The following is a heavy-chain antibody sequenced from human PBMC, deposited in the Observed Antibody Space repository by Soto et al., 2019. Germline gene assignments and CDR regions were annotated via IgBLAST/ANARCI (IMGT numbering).Heavy chain of an antibody. CDR1: GGPFSSYA. V-gene: IGHV1-69*13. CDR3: ATGGRYGSGSYSHAY. CDR2: IIPIFGTA. Sequence: SSVKVSCKASGGPFSSYAISWVRQAPGQGLEWMGGIIPIFGTANYAQKFQGRVTITADESTSTAYMELSSLRSEDTAAYYCATGGRYGSGSYSHAYWGQGNLVTGSS. J-gene: IGHJ4*02. D-gene: IGHD3-10*01.